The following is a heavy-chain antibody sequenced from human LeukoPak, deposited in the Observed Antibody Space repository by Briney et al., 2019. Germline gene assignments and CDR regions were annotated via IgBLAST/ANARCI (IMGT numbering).Heavy chain of an antibody. V-gene: IGHV4-59*01. J-gene: IGHJ6*02. Sequence: SETLSLTCTVSGGSISNYYWSWIRQPPGKGLEWIGYIYYSGSTNYNPSLKSRVTIAVDTSKNQFSLKLSSVTAADTAVYYCARGDCSSTSCPRYYYYYGMDVWGQGTTVTVSS. CDR1: GGSISNYY. CDR3: ARGDCSSTSCPRYYYYYGMDV. D-gene: IGHD2-2*01. CDR2: IYYSGST.